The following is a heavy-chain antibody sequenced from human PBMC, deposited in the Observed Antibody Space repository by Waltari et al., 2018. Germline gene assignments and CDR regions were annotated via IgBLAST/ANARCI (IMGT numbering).Heavy chain of an antibody. D-gene: IGHD1-26*01. CDR2: ISSDGSNK. J-gene: IGHJ5*02. CDR3: AKAGGIHNYPLDP. CDR1: GYPFTTFG. Sequence: QVEESGGGVVQPGGSLGLSWLASGYPFTTFGMHWVRQAPGKGLEWLAVISSDGSNKYYEDSVKGRFTVSRDNSKNSVYLQMNSLRPEDTALYFCAKAGGIHNYPLDPWGQGTLVTVSS. V-gene: IGHV3-30*18.